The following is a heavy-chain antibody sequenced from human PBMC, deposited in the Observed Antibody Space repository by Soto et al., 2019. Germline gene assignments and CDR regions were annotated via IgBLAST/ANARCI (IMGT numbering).Heavy chain of an antibody. CDR2: IIPIFGTA. Sequence: GASVNVACKSSGGTVSSYAISWVRQAPGQGLEWMGGIIPIFGTANYAQKFQGRVTITADESTSTAYMELSSLTSEDTAVYYSARTFFRQRGYCSGGSCYLQCSYSYSSVMYF. J-gene: IGHJ1*01. CDR3: ARTFFRQRGYCSGGSCYLQCSYSYSSVMYF. D-gene: IGHD2-15*01. V-gene: IGHV1-69*13. CDR1: GGTVSSYA.